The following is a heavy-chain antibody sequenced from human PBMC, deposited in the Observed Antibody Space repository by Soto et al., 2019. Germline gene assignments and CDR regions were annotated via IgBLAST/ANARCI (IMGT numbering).Heavy chain of an antibody. D-gene: IGHD2-15*01. CDR2: ISYDGSNE. J-gene: IGHJ6*02. V-gene: IGHV3-30*18. CDR3: AKNRGYCSGGSCRRYYYYYGMDV. CDR1: GLTFSNYG. Sequence: GSLRLSCAASGLTFSNYGMHWVRQAPGKGLEWVAVISYDGSNENYADSVKGRFTISKDNSKNTMYMQMNSLRGEDTAVYYCAKNRGYCSGGSCRRYYYYYGMDVWGQGTTVTVSS.